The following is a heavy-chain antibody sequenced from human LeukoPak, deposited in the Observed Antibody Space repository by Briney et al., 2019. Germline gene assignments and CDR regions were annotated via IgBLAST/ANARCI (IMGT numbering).Heavy chain of an antibody. D-gene: IGHD6-19*01. CDR1: GFTFSSYG. Sequence: PGGSLRLSCAASGFTFSSYGMHWVRQAPGKGLEWVAVIWYDGSNKYYADSVKGRFTISRDNSKNTLYLQMNSLRAEDTAEYYCAKDGDLASIAVAGTEGYFQHWGQGTLVTVSS. CDR3: AKDGDLASIAVAGTEGYFQH. J-gene: IGHJ1*01. V-gene: IGHV3-30*02. CDR2: IWYDGSNK.